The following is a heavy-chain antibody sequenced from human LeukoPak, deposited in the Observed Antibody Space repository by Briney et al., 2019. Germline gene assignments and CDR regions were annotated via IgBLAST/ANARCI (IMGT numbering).Heavy chain of an antibody. J-gene: IGHJ4*02. CDR3: ARAAVFWSGPFDY. V-gene: IGHV1-69*05. D-gene: IGHD3-3*01. Sequence: GSSVKVSCKASGGTFSSYAISWVRQAPGQGLEWMGGIIPIFGTANYAQKFQGRVTITTDEPTSTAYMELSSLRSEDTAVYYCARAAVFWSGPFDYWGQGTLVTVSS. CDR1: GGTFSSYA. CDR2: IIPIFGTA.